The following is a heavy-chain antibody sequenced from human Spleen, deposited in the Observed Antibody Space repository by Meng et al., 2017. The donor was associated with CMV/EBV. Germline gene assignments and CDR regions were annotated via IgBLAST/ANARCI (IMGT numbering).Heavy chain of an antibody. CDR1: GFTVSSNY. V-gene: IGHV3-21*01. J-gene: IGHJ6*02. Sequence: GESLKISCAASGFTVSSNYMSWVRQAPGKGLEWVSSISSSSSYIYYADSVKGRFTISRDNAKNSLYLQMNSLRAEDTAVYYCARGSSGYYYYGMDVWGQGTTVTVSS. CDR3: ARGSSGYYYYGMDV. D-gene: IGHD3-22*01. CDR2: ISSSSSYI.